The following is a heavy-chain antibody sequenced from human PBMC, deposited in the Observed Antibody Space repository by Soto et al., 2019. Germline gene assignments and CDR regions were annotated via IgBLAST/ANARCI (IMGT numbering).Heavy chain of an antibody. J-gene: IGHJ4*02. CDR1: GFTFTGYS. CDR3: ARDQHDILTGYPAGGADY. V-gene: IGHV1-2*04. D-gene: IGHD3-9*01. CDR2: INPNSGGT. Sequence: ASVKVSCKASGFTFTGYSMHWVRQSPGQGLEWMGWINPNSGGTNYAQKFQGWVTMTRDTSISTAYMELSRLRSDDTAVYYCARDQHDILTGYPAGGADYWGQGTLVTVSS.